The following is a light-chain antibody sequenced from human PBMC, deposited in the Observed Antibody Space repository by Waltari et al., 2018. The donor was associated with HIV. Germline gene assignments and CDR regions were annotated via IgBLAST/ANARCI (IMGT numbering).Light chain of an antibody. CDR1: TVSIARNS. CDR3: QSYDSSNWV. Sequence: NFMLTQPHSVSESPGKTVTISCTRCTVSIARNSVHWYQQRPGNAPTTVIYEDKQRSSGVPDRFSGSIDTSSNSASLTISGLKIEDEADYYGQSYDSSNWVFGGGTKLTVL. V-gene: IGLV6-57*04. J-gene: IGLJ3*02. CDR2: EDK.